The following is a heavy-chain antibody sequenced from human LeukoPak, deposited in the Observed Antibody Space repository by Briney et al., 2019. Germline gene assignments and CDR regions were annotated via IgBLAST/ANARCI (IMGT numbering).Heavy chain of an antibody. Sequence: GGSLRLSCAASGFTFSNYDMHWVRQAPGKGLEWVSVISYDGDYKFYADSVKGRFTISRDNSKNTLYLQMNSLRPEDTAVFYCAKDGGSGWPHGYFFDYWGQGALVTVSS. CDR1: GFTFSNYD. D-gene: IGHD6-19*01. J-gene: IGHJ4*02. V-gene: IGHV3-30*18. CDR2: ISYDGDYK. CDR3: AKDGGSGWPHGYFFDY.